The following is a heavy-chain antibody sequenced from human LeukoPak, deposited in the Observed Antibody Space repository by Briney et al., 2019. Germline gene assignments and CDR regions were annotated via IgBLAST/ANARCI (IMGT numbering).Heavy chain of an antibody. Sequence: GGSLRLSCAASGFTFSSYGMYWVRQAPGKGLEWVATISYDRSNTYYADSLKGRFTISRDISKNTLYLQMNSLRAEDTAVYYCAKATPLSITIFGATFDYWGQGTLVTVSS. CDR3: AKATPLSITIFGATFDY. V-gene: IGHV3-30*18. CDR2: ISYDRSNT. CDR1: GFTFSSYG. J-gene: IGHJ4*02. D-gene: IGHD3-3*01.